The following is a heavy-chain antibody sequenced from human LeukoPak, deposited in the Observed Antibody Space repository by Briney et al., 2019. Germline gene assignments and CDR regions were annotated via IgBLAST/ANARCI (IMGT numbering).Heavy chain of an antibody. CDR3: ARGVYGGNSGYVY. D-gene: IGHD4-23*01. Sequence: GASVKVSCKASGYTFTGYYIHWVRQAPGQGLEWMGWINPNSGGTNYVQKFEGRVTMTRDTSISTVYMEMSRLTSDDTAVYYCARGVYGGNSGYVYWGQGTLVTVSS. J-gene: IGHJ4*02. CDR2: INPNSGGT. V-gene: IGHV1-2*02. CDR1: GYTFTGYY.